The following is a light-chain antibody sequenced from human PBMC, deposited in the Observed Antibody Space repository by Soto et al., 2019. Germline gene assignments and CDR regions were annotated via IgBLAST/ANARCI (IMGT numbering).Light chain of an antibody. Sequence: EIVLTQSPGTLSLSPGESATLSCRASQRVSSGYLAWYQQKPGQAPRLLIYDASNRATGIPARFSGSGSGTDFTLTISSLEPEDFAVYYCQQRSNWPPLTFGQGTRLEIK. CDR1: QRVSSGY. CDR3: QQRSNWPPLT. J-gene: IGKJ5*01. V-gene: IGKV3-11*01. CDR2: DAS.